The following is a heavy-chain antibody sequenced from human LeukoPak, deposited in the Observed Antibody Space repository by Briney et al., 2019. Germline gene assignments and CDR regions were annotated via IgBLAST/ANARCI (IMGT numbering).Heavy chain of an antibody. V-gene: IGHV4-34*01. CDR3: ARAGIQLWRWYYFDY. Sequence: SETLSLTCAVYGGSFSGYYWSWIRQPPGKGLEWIGEIDHSGSTNYNPSLNSRVTISVDTSKNQFSLKLSSVTAADTAVYYCARAGIQLWRWYYFDYWGQGTLVTVSS. D-gene: IGHD5-18*01. CDR1: GGSFSGYY. J-gene: IGHJ4*02. CDR2: IDHSGST.